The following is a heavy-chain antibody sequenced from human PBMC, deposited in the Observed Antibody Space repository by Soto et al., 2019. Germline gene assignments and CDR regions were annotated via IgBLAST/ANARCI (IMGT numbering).Heavy chain of an antibody. CDR1: GNTFSSHT. V-gene: IGHV1-69*02. J-gene: IGHJ4*01. CDR2: IIPMHGVG. Sequence: QVQLVQSGAEVKMPGSSVKVSCKASGNTFSSHTINWVRQAPGQGLEWMGRIIPMHGVGKYAQHFRGRVTMTADTPTNTAYMEPSSLTSADTAVYCCASVTWSSDRNPDCRGHGTLVPVSS. D-gene: IGHD3-22*01. CDR3: ASVTWSSDRNPDC.